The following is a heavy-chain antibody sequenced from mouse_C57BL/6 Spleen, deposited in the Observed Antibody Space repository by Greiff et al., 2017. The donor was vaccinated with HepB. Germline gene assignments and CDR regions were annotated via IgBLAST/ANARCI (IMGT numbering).Heavy chain of an antibody. Sequence: QVQLQQPGAELVRPGSSVKLSCKASGYTFTSYWMHWVKQRPIQGLEWIGNIDPSDSETHYNQKFKDKATLTVDKSSSTAYMQLSSLTSEDSAVYYCARRDYYSGFAYWGQGTLVTVSA. CDR2: IDPSDSET. CDR1: GYTFTSYW. CDR3: ARRDYYSGFAY. V-gene: IGHV1-52*01. J-gene: IGHJ3*01. D-gene: IGHD1-1*01.